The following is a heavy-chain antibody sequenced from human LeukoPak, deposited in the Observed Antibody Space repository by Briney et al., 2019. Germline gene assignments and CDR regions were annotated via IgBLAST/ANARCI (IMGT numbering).Heavy chain of an antibody. D-gene: IGHD3-16*01. Sequence: GASVKVSCKASGYTITGYYMHWVRQAPGQGLEWMGWINPNSGGTNYAQKLQGRVTMTRDTSISTAYMELSRLRSDDTAVYYCARLYDYVWGSYPSHFDYWGQGTLVTVSS. CDR1: GYTITGYY. V-gene: IGHV1-2*02. CDR2: INPNSGGT. J-gene: IGHJ4*02. CDR3: ARLYDYVWGSYPSHFDY.